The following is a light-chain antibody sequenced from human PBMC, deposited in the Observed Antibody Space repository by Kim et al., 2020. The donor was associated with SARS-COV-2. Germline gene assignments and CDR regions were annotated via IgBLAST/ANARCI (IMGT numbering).Light chain of an antibody. CDR3: QTWGTGIHVV. Sequence: VKLTCPLSSGHSSYAIAWHQQQPEKGPRYLMKLNSDGSHSKGDGIPDRFSGSSSGAERYLTISSLQSEDEADYYCQTWGTGIHVVFGGGTQLTVL. CDR1: SGHSSYA. CDR2: LNSDGSH. V-gene: IGLV4-69*01. J-gene: IGLJ2*01.